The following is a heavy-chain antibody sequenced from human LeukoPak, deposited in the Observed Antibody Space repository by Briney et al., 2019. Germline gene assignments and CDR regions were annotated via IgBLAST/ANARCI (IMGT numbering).Heavy chain of an antibody. Sequence: GASVKVSCKASGYTFTGYYMHWVRQAPGQGLEWMGWINPNSGGTNYAQKFQGRLTMTRNPSTSTAYMELSSLRSEDTAVYYCARESGFYGSGSRYWGQGTLVTVSS. D-gene: IGHD3-10*01. J-gene: IGHJ4*02. CDR1: GYTFTGYY. V-gene: IGHV1-2*02. CDR3: ARESGFYGSGSRY. CDR2: INPNSGGT.